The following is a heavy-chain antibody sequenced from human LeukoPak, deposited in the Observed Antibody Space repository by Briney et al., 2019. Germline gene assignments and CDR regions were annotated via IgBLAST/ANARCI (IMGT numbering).Heavy chain of an antibody. J-gene: IGHJ3*02. D-gene: IGHD2-15*01. CDR3: ARSGYCSGGNCYSDAFDI. CDR1: GGSFSGYY. Sequence: PSETLSLTCAVYGGSFSGYYWSWIRQPPGKGLEWIGEINDSGSTNYKSSLKSRVTISVDTSKYQFFLKLSSVTAADTAVYYCARSGYCSGGNCYSDAFDIWGQGTMVTVSS. V-gene: IGHV4-34*01. CDR2: INDSGST.